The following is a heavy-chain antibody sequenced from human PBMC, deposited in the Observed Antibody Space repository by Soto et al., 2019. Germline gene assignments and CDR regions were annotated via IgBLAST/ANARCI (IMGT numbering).Heavy chain of an antibody. CDR3: AKEVHMHVAGTRFYYYYGMDV. CDR2: ISYDGSNK. CDR1: GFTFSSYG. D-gene: IGHD6-19*01. Sequence: QVQLVESGGGVVQPGRSLRLSCAASGFTFSSYGMHWVRQAPGKGLEWVAVISYDGSNKYYADSVKGRFTISRDNSKNTLYLQMNSLRAEGTAVYYCAKEVHMHVAGTRFYYYYGMDVWGQGTTVNVSS. J-gene: IGHJ6*02. V-gene: IGHV3-30*18.